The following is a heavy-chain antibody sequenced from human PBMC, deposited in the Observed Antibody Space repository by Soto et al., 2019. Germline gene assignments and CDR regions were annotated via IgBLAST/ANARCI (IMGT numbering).Heavy chain of an antibody. Sequence: GGSLRLSCAASGCTFSSYAMIGVRQAPGKGLEWVSAISGSGGSTDYADSVKGRLTVYIDNSKNTLYLQMNSLRAEDTAVYYCAKDPNYDFWSGYPKSGMDVWGQGTTVTVSS. CDR3: AKDPNYDFWSGYPKSGMDV. V-gene: IGHV3-23*01. CDR1: GCTFSSYA. D-gene: IGHD3-3*01. J-gene: IGHJ6*02. CDR2: ISGSGGST.